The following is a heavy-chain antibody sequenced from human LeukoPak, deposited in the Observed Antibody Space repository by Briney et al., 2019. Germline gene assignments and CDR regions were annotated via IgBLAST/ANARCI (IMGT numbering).Heavy chain of an antibody. CDR2: ISINGVNT. D-gene: IGHD1-26*01. CDR3: ARDLDGSYNFDY. J-gene: IGHJ4*02. V-gene: IGHV3-64*02. Sequence: PGGSLRLSCAASGFTFSSHAVHWVRQAPGKGPEYVSTISINGVNTYYADSVKGRFTVSRDNSKDTLFLQMGSLRIEDTAVYYCARDLDGSYNFDYWGPGTLVTVSS. CDR1: GFTFSSHA.